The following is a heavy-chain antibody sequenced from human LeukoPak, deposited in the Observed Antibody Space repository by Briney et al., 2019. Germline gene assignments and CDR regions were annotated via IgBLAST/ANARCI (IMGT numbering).Heavy chain of an antibody. CDR2: ISGGGGSI. CDR1: GGSISSYY. CDR3: AKDSASWIQTYFDY. V-gene: IGHV3-23*01. J-gene: IGHJ4*02. D-gene: IGHD5-18*01. Sequence: PSETLSLTCTVSGGSISSYYWSWVRQAPGKGLDWVSGISGGGGSIHYADSVKGRFTISRDNSKNTLYLQMNSLRAEDTAVCYCAKDSASWIQTYFDYWGQGTLVTVSS.